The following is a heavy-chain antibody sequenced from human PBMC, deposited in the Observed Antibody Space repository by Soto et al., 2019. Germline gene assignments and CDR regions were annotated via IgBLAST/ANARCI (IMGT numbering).Heavy chain of an antibody. CDR3: AHRLGQSGSSWDSGAFDI. D-gene: IGHD6-13*01. CDR2: VYWDDDN. J-gene: IGHJ3*02. Sequence: QITLNESGPTLVKPTQILTLTCTFSGFSLSTSGVGVGWIRQPPGKALEWLAFVYWDDDNRYNPSLKSRLTVSKDXXTXLXRLITTNMAPIDTATYYCAHRLGQSGSSWDSGAFDIWGQGTVVTVSS. V-gene: IGHV2-5*02. CDR1: GFSLSTSGVG.